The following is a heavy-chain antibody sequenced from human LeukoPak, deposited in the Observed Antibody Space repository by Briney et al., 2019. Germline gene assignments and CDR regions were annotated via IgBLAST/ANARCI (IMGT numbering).Heavy chain of an antibody. CDR1: GYTFTSYY. CDR2: INPSGGST. J-gene: IGHJ5*02. D-gene: IGHD1-26*01. CDR3: ARAEPTFYSGSHNWFDP. Sequence: ASVKVSCKASGYTFTSYYMHWVRQAPGQGLEWMGIINPSGGSTSYAQKFQGRVTMTRDTSTSTVYMELSSLRSEDTAVYYCARAEPTFYSGSHNWFDPWGQGPLVTVSS. V-gene: IGHV1-46*01.